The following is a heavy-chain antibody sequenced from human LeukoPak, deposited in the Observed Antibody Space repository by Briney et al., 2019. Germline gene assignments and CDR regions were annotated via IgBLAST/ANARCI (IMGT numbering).Heavy chain of an antibody. CDR3: ARPATVVTPRAFDI. CDR2: IYPGDPDT. J-gene: IGHJ3*02. CDR1: GYSFTSYW. V-gene: IGHV5-51*01. D-gene: IGHD4-23*01. Sequence: GESLKISCKGPGYSFTSYWIGWVRQMPGKGLEWMGIIYPGDPDTRYSPSFQGQVTISADKSISTAYLQWSSLKASDTAMYYCARPATVVTPRAFDIWGQGTMVTVSS.